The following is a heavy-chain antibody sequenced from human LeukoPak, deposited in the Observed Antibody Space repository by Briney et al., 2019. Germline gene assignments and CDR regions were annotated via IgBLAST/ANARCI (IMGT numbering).Heavy chain of an antibody. Sequence: GGSLRLSCAASGFTFSGSAIHWVRQASGKGLEWVGRIRSKANSYPTAYAASVKGRFTISRDDSKNTAYLQMNSLKTEDTAVYHCTSWADSGNYYRGDDCWGQGTLVTVSS. CDR2: IRSKANSYPT. V-gene: IGHV3-73*01. CDR3: TSWADSGNYYRGDDC. J-gene: IGHJ4*02. CDR1: GFTFSGSA. D-gene: IGHD3-10*01.